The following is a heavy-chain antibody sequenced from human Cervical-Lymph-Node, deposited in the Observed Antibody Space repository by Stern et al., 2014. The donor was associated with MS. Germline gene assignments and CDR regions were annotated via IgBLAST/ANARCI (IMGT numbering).Heavy chain of an antibody. CDR1: GYTLVTYA. V-gene: IGHV7-4-1*02. D-gene: IGHD3-16*01. Sequence: QVQLVQSGSELKKPGASVKVSCKASGYTLVTYAINWVRQAPGQGLEWMGWVKTVTGKSTYAQDFTGRFVISLDTSVSTTFLQISSLKADDTAVYYCARSSHYYEGGGYSYYGMDVWGQGTTVTVSS. CDR2: VKTVTGKS. CDR3: ARSSHYYEGGGYSYYGMDV. J-gene: IGHJ6*02.